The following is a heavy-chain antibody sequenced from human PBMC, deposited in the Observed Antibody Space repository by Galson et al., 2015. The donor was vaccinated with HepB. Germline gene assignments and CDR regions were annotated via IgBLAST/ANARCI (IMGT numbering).Heavy chain of an antibody. CDR2: INPNSGGK. V-gene: IGHV1-2*04. CDR1: GYTFTGYY. D-gene: IGHD6-13*01. Sequence: SCKASGYTFTGYYMHWVRQAPGQGLEWMGWINPNSGGKNYAQKFQGWVTMTRDTSISTAYMELSRLRSDDTAVYYCARDLAPIAFSLVGGSSWSYYFDYWGQGTLVTVSS. CDR3: ARDLAPIAFSLVGGSSWSYYFDY. J-gene: IGHJ4*02.